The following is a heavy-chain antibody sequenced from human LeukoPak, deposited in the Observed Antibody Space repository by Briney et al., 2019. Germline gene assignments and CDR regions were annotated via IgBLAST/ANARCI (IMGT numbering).Heavy chain of an antibody. D-gene: IGHD6-13*01. CDR1: GGSISPYY. CDR3: ARGTTAPGYNWFDP. CDR2: IHASGST. Sequence: SETLSLTCTVSGGSISPYYWSWIRQPAGKGLEWIGRIHASGSTNYNPSLKSRVTMSVDTSKNQFSLKLSSVTAADTAIYYCARGTTAPGYNWFDPWGQGTLVTVSS. V-gene: IGHV4-4*07. J-gene: IGHJ5*02.